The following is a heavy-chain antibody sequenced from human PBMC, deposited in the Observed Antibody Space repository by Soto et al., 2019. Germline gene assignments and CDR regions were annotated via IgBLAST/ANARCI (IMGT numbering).Heavy chain of an antibody. CDR3: ARDRGAVADNYFDY. Sequence: QVQLQESGPGLVKPSETLSLTCTVSGGSVSSGSYYWTWIRQPPGKGLEWIGYVYYSGSTNYNPSLKSRVTXXLXTXXNQFSLELSSVTAADTAVYYCARDRGAVADNYFDYWGQGTLVTVSS. CDR1: GGSVSSGSYY. CDR2: VYYSGST. J-gene: IGHJ4*02. D-gene: IGHD6-19*01. V-gene: IGHV4-61*01.